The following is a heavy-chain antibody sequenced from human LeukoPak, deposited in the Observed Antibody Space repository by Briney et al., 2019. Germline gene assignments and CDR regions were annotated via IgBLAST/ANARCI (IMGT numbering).Heavy chain of an antibody. Sequence: GGSLRLSCAASGFTVSSNYMSWVRQAPGKGLEWVSVIYSGGATYYADSVKGRLTISRDNSKNTLYLQMNSLRAEDTAVYYCARESYYDSSGYYPYWGQGTLVTVSS. V-gene: IGHV3-53*01. D-gene: IGHD3-22*01. CDR1: GFTVSSNY. CDR2: IYSGGAT. J-gene: IGHJ4*02. CDR3: ARESYYDSSGYYPY.